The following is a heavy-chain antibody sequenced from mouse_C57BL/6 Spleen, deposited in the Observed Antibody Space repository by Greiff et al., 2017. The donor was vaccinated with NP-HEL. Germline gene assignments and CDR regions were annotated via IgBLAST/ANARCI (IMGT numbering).Heavy chain of an antibody. CDR3: ARREGITTDWYFDV. CDR2: ISSGSSTI. V-gene: IGHV5-17*01. D-gene: IGHD1-1*01. J-gene: IGHJ1*03. CDR1: GFTFSDYG. Sequence: EVQGVESGGGLVKPGGSLKLSCAASGFTFSDYGMHWVRQAPEKGLEWVAYISSGSSTIYYADTVKGRFTISRDNAKNTLFLQMTSLRSEDTAMYYCARREGITTDWYFDVWGTGTTVTVSS.